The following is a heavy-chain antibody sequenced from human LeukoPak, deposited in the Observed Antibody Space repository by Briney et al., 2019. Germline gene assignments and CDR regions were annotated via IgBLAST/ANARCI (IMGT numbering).Heavy chain of an antibody. J-gene: IGHJ6*02. CDR2: ISSSSSYI. CDR3: ARGSPYYDILTGYYKKVDYYYGMDV. D-gene: IGHD3-9*01. Sequence: GGSLRLSCAASGFTFSSYSMNWVRQAPGKGLEWVSSISSSSSYIYYADSVKGRLTISRDNAKNSLYLQMNSLRAEDTAVYYCARGSPYYDILTGYYKKVDYYYGMDVWGQGTTVTVSS. CDR1: GFTFSSYS. V-gene: IGHV3-21*01.